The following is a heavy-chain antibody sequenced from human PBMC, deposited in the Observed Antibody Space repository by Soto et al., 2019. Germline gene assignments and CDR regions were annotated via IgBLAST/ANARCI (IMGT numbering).Heavy chain of an antibody. CDR1: GGTFSSYA. D-gene: IGHD3-22*01. J-gene: IGHJ4*02. Sequence: QVQLVQSGAEVKKPGSSVKVSCKASGGTFSSYAISWVRQAPGQGLEWMGGIIPIFGTANYAQKFQGRVTITADESTSTDYMELSSLRSEDTAVYYCERGEASGSGWAIIDYWGQGTLVTVSS. V-gene: IGHV1-69*12. CDR3: ERGEASGSGWAIIDY. CDR2: IIPIFGTA.